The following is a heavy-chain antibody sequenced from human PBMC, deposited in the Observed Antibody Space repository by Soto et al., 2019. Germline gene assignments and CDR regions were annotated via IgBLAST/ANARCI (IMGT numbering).Heavy chain of an antibody. J-gene: IGHJ4*02. CDR3: AKARDRDYGGNSHPFDY. CDR1: GLAFSIYA. D-gene: IGHD2-21*01. V-gene: IGHV3-23*01. CDR2: VSGTGGKT. Sequence: EVQLSESGGGLAQPGGSLRLSCAASGLAFSIYAMTWVRQAPGKGLEWVATVSGTGGKTYYADSVQGRFTISRDNSKNTLHLQMNSLRADDTALYYCAKARDRDYGGNSHPFDYWGQGTLVTVSS.